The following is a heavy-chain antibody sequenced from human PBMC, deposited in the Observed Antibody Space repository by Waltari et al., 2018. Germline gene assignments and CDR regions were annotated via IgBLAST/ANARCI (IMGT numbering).Heavy chain of an antibody. CDR2: IYHSGST. Sequence: QVQLQESGPGLVKPSETLSLTCAVSGYSISSGYYWGWLRQPPGTGLEWIGSIYHSGSTYYNPSLKSRVTISVDTSKNQFSLKLSSVTAADTAVYYCARGLPAYYYDSSGYTDHDAFDIWGQGTMVTVSS. V-gene: IGHV4-38-2*01. J-gene: IGHJ3*02. CDR3: ARGLPAYYYDSSGYTDHDAFDI. CDR1: GYSISSGYY. D-gene: IGHD3-22*01.